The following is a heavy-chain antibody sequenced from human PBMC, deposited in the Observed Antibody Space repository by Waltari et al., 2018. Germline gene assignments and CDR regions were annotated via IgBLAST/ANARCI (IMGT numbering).Heavy chain of an antibody. D-gene: IGHD3-16*01. V-gene: IGHV4-38-2*01. CDR3: ARRWGVQTPFDY. Sequence: QVQLQESGPGLVKPSETLSLTCAVSGYSISSGYYWGWIRQPPGKGLEWIGSIYHSGSTYYNPSLKSRVTISVDTSKNQFSLKLSSVTAADTAGYYCARRWGVQTPFDYWGQGTLVTVSS. CDR2: IYHSGST. J-gene: IGHJ4*02. CDR1: GYSISSGYY.